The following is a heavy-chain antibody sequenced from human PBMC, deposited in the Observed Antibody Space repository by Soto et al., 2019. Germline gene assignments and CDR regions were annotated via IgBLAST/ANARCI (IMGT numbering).Heavy chain of an antibody. Sequence: ASVKVSCKASGYTFTSYGISWVRQAPGQGLEGMGWISAYNGNTNYAQKLQGRVTMTTDTSTSTAYMELRSLRSDDTAVYYCARKRTIFGVVIVRDYYYMDVWGKGTTVTVSS. J-gene: IGHJ6*03. CDR1: GYTFTSYG. D-gene: IGHD3-3*01. CDR3: ARKRTIFGVVIVRDYYYMDV. CDR2: ISAYNGNT. V-gene: IGHV1-18*01.